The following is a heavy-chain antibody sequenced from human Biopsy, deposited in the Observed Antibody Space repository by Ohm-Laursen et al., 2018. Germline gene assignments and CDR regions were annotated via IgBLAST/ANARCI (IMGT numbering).Heavy chain of an antibody. CDR1: GFSFGDHY. Sequence: SLRLSCAASGFSFGDHYLDWVRQAPGKGLEWVGRARNNANSYTIEYAASVMGRFTISRGDSQNSLYLQMNSLQTEDTAVYFCAKEGRLLGIPHTYYFDSWGQGTLVTVSS. CDR3: AKEGRLLGIPHTYYFDS. D-gene: IGHD1-26*01. J-gene: IGHJ4*02. CDR2: ARNNANSYTI. V-gene: IGHV3-72*01.